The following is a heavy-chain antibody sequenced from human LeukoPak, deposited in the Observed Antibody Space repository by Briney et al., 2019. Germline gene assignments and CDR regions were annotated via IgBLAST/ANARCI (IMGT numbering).Heavy chain of an antibody. CDR3: ARVTAAADRYFDY. Sequence: PGGSLRLSCAASGFTFSDYAMHWVRQAPGKGLEWVALLAYDGTNEYYTSSVEGRFTISRDNSKNTVSLQMNSLRLDDTAVYYCARVTAAADRYFDYWGQGTLVTVSS. D-gene: IGHD6-13*01. CDR1: GFTFSDYA. CDR2: LAYDGTNE. V-gene: IGHV3-30*04. J-gene: IGHJ4*02.